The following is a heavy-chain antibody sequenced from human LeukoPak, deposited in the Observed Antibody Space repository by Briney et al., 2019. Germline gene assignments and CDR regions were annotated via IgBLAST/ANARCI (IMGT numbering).Heavy chain of an antibody. CDR2: SNPSGGST. Sequence: ASVKVSCKASGYTFTSYYMHWVRQAPGQGLEWMGISNPSGGSTSYAQKFQGRVTMTRDTSTSTVYMELSSLRSEDTAVYYCARGSIVGATTDAFDVWGQGTMGTVSS. D-gene: IGHD1-26*01. CDR1: GYTFTSYY. CDR3: ARGSIVGATTDAFDV. V-gene: IGHV1-46*01. J-gene: IGHJ3*01.